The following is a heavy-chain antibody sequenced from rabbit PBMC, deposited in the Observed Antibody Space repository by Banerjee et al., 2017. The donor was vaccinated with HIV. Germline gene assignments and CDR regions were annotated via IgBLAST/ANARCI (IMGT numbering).Heavy chain of an antibody. CDR1: GFSLSSGYW. Sequence: QEQLVESGGGLVQPGGSLALTCKASGFSLSSGYWMCWVRQAPGKGLEWIACVWAGDGSPHYASWAKGRFTISKSSSTTVTLQMTSLTAADTATYFCARGIAGAFDSWGQGTLVTVS. V-gene: IGHV1S45*01. J-gene: IGHJ2*02. CDR3: ARGIAGAFDS. D-gene: IGHD4-1*01. CDR2: VWAGDGSP.